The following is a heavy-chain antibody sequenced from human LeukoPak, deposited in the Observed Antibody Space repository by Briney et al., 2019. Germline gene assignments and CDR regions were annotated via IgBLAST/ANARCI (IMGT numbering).Heavy chain of an antibody. Sequence: ASVTVSCTASGYTFTGYYLHWVRHAPGQGLEWMGRINPNSGGTNYAQKFQGRVTMTRDTSISTAYMELSRLRSDDTAVYYCARSKWDLIRGFDICGQGTIVTVSS. V-gene: IGHV1-2*06. CDR3: ARSKWDLIRGFDI. CDR2: INPNSGGT. J-gene: IGHJ3*02. CDR1: GYTFTGYY. D-gene: IGHD1-26*01.